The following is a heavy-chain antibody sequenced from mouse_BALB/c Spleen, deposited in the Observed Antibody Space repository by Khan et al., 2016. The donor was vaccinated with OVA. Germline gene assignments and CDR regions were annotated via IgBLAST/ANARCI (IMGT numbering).Heavy chain of an antibody. V-gene: IGHV1-4*01. D-gene: IGHD2-10*01. Sequence: QVQLQQSGAELARPGASVKMSCKASGYTFTSYTIHWIKERPGQGLEWIGYINPSNGYTNYNQKFKDKATLTTDKSSTTAYLQLSSLTSDDSAVYDGVRDGAYRRSDGWFAYWGQGTLVTVSA. CDR3: VRDGAYRRSDGWFAY. J-gene: IGHJ3*01. CDR2: INPSNGYT. CDR1: GYTFTSYT.